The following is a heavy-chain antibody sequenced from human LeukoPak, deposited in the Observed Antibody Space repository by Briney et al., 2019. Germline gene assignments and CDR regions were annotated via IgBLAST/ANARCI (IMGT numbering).Heavy chain of an antibody. Sequence: ESLKISCKGSGYSFTSYWIGWVRQMPGKGLEWMGIIYPGDSDTRYSPSFQGQVTISADKSISTAYLQWTSLKASDTAMYYCASHAYYYGSGSSPRAEYFQHWGQGTLVTVSS. D-gene: IGHD3-10*01. CDR2: IYPGDSDT. CDR1: GYSFTSYW. CDR3: ASHAYYYGSGSSPRAEYFQH. V-gene: IGHV5-51*01. J-gene: IGHJ1*01.